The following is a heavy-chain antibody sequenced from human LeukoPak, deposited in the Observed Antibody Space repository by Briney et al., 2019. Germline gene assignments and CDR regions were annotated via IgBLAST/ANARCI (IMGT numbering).Heavy chain of an antibody. CDR1: GYSFTSYW. V-gene: IGHV5-51*01. D-gene: IGHD6-6*01. CDR3: ARHLGSSSSLSDDYMDV. Sequence: GESVKISCKGSGYSFTSYWIGRVRQMPGKGLEWMGIIYPGDSDTRYSPSFQGQVTISADKSISTAYLQWSSLKASDTAMYYCARHLGSSSSLSDDYMDVWGKGTTVTVSS. J-gene: IGHJ6*03. CDR2: IYPGDSDT.